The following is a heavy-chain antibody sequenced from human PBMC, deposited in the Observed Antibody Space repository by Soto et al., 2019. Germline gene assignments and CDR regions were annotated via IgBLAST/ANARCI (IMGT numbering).Heavy chain of an antibody. D-gene: IGHD5-12*01. CDR1: GYTFTSYD. V-gene: IGHV1-3*01. CDR2: INAGSGNT. Sequence: ASVKVSCKASGYTFTSYDINWVRQAPGQRLEWMGWINAGSGNTKYSQKFQGRVTITRDTSASTAYMELSSLRSEDTAVYYCARALVATIGFGYWGQGTLVTVPQ. J-gene: IGHJ4*02. CDR3: ARALVATIGFGY.